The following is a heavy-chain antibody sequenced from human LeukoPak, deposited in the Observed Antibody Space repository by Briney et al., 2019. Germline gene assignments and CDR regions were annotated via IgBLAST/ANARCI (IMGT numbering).Heavy chain of an antibody. D-gene: IGHD4-17*01. CDR2: IVPIFGTA. V-gene: IGHV1-69*05. J-gene: IGHJ4*02. CDR3: ARGSYGDYVGVYYFDY. Sequence: GASVKVSCKASGGTFSSYAISWVRQAPGQGLEWMGGIVPIFGTANYAQKFQGRVTMTRNTSISTAYMELSSLRSEETAVYYCARGSYGDYVGVYYFDYWGQGTLVTVSS. CDR1: GGTFSSYA.